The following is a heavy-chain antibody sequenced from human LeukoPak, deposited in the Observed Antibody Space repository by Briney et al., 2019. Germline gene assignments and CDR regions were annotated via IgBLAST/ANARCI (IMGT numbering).Heavy chain of an antibody. CDR1: GYTFTTYW. Sequence: GKPLKISCKGSGYTFTTYWIAWVRQMPGEGLEWMGIIYPGDSKTRYSPSFQGQVTIAADKSIATVYVQWGRLKASDTAMYYCTRSPRDGYHDAFDIWGQGTMVTL. V-gene: IGHV5-51*01. CDR2: IYPGDSKT. J-gene: IGHJ3*02. CDR3: TRSPRDGYHDAFDI. D-gene: IGHD5-24*01.